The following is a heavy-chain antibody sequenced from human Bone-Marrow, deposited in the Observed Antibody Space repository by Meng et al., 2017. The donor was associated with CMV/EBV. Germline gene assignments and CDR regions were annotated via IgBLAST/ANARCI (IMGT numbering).Heavy chain of an antibody. D-gene: IGHD3-10*01. CDR1: GLTFSDYA. CDR3: AGEKYYGMDV. V-gene: IGHV3-48*04. CDR2: ISGASGTI. Sequence: GESLKISCAASGLTFSDYAMNWVRQPPGKGLEWLSYISGASGTIYYADSVKGRITISRDNGKKSVYLQMNSLRVDDTAVYYCAGEKYYGMDVWSPGTTVTVSS. J-gene: IGHJ6*02.